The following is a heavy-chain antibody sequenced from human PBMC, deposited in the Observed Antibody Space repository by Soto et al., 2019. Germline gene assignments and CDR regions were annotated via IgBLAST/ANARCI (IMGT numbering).Heavy chain of an antibody. CDR1: GFTFSSYW. J-gene: IGHJ3*02. Sequence: GGSLRLSCAASGFTFSSYWMSWVRQAPGKGLEWVANIKQDGSEKYYVDSVKGRFTISRDNAKNSLYLQMNSLRAEDTAVYYCARVSVSPELSVNHDAFDIWGQGTMVTVSS. D-gene: IGHD3-16*02. V-gene: IGHV3-7*01. CDR3: ARVSVSPELSVNHDAFDI. CDR2: IKQDGSEK.